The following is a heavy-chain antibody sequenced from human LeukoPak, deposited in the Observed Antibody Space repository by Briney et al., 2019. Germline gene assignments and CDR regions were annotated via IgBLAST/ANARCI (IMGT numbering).Heavy chain of an antibody. CDR1: GFTFSSYG. V-gene: IGHV3-33*06. Sequence: GGSPRLSCAASGFTFSSYGMYWVRQAPGKGLEWVAVIWYDGSNKYYVDSVKGRFTISRDNSKNTLYLQMNSLRAEDTAVYYCAKGPSDTAVATAFDYWGQGTLVTVSS. CDR3: AKGPSDTAVATAFDY. CDR2: IWYDGSNK. D-gene: IGHD5-18*01. J-gene: IGHJ4*02.